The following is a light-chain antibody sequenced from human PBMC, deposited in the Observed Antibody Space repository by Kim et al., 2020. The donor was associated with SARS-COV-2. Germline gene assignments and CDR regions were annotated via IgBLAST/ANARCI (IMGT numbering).Light chain of an antibody. CDR1: NIVTKN. J-gene: IGLJ3*02. CDR2: RDT. Sequence: SYELTQPLSVSVALGQTARITCGGNNIVTKNVHWYQQKPGQAPVLVMYRDTNRPSGIPERFSGSNSGNTATLTISRAQAGDEADYYCQVWDSSTWVFGGGTKVPS. CDR3: QVWDSSTWV. V-gene: IGLV3-9*01.